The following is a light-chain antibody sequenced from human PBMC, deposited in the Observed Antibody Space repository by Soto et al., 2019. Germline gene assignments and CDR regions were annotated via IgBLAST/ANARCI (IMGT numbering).Light chain of an antibody. CDR3: QSSDSSLTVV. V-gene: IGLV1-40*01. CDR1: YSNIGAGYD. J-gene: IGLJ3*02. CDR2: TNR. Sequence: QPVLTQPTSVSGAPGQRVTISCTGTYSNIGAGYDVHWYQQLPGTAPKLIIFTNRSRPSGVPDRFSGSKSGTSASLAITGLQAEDEADYYCQSSDSSLTVVFGGGTKLTVL.